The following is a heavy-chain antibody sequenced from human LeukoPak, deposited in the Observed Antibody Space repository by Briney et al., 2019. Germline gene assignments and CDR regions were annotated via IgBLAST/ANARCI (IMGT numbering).Heavy chain of an antibody. CDR2: ISGINTNT. J-gene: IGHJ4*02. CDR3: ARARFSSRNRDGYLDS. CDR1: GYTFSNYG. Sequence: GASVKVSCKASGYTFSNYGIHWVRQAPGHGLEWMGWISGINTNTNYAQKVEGRVTMTADTSRATAYMELRSLRSDDTAVYYCARARFSSRNRDGYLDSWGEGTLVTVSS. V-gene: IGHV1-18*01. D-gene: IGHD6-13*01.